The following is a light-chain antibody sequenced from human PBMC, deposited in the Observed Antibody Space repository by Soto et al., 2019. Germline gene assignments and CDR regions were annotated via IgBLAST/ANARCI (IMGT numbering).Light chain of an antibody. V-gene: IGLV2-11*01. J-gene: IGLJ1*01. CDR3: CSYAGSPRYV. Sequence: ALTQPRSVSGSPGQSVTISCTGTSSDVGTYNYVSWYQQHPGKAPKVMIYDVSERPSGVPDRSSGSKSGNTASLTISGLQAEDEADYYCCSYAGSPRYVFGTGTKLTVL. CDR1: SSDVGTYNY. CDR2: DVS.